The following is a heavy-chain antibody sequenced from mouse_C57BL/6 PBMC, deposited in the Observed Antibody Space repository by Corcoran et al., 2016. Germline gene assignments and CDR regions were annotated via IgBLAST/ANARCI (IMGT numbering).Heavy chain of an antibody. V-gene: IGHV3-6*01. Sequence: DVQLQESGPGLVNPSQSLSLTCSVTGYYITSGYYWNWIRQFPGNKLEWMGYISYDGVNNYNPSLKNRISITRDTSKNQFFLKLNSVTTEDTATYYCASGYDYFFAYWGQGTLVTVSA. J-gene: IGHJ3*01. D-gene: IGHD2-4*01. CDR3: ASGYDYFFAY. CDR2: ISYDGVN. CDR1: GYYITSGYY.